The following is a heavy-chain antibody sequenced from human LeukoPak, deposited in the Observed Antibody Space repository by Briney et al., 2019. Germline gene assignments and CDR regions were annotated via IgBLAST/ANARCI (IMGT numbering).Heavy chain of an antibody. CDR1: GGSISIYY. CDR2: ISYSGST. CDR3: ARGRSGSDHSPFDY. J-gene: IGHJ4*02. Sequence: SETLSLTCTVSGGSISIYYRSWVRQPPGKGLEWVGYISYSGSTNYNPSLESRVTISVDTSKNQFSLKLSSVTAAHTAVYYCARGRSGSDHSPFDYWGQGTLVTVSS. V-gene: IGHV4-59*13. D-gene: IGHD1-26*01.